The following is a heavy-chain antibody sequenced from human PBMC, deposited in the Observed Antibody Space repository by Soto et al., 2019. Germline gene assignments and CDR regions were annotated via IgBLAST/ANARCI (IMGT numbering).Heavy chain of an antibody. Sequence: SVKVSCKASGGTFSSYAISWVRQAPGQGLEWMGGIIPIFGTANYAQKFQGRVTITADESTSTAHMELSSLRSEDTAVYYCARVYSAVGDRHAEMDVWGQGTTVTVSS. CDR2: IIPIFGTA. D-gene: IGHD2-21*01. CDR3: ARVYSAVGDRHAEMDV. CDR1: GGTFSSYA. J-gene: IGHJ6*02. V-gene: IGHV1-69*13.